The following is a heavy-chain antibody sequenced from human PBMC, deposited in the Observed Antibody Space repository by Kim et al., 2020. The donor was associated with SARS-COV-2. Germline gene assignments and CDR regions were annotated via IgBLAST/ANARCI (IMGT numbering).Heavy chain of an antibody. D-gene: IGHD2-8*01. Sequence: KFQGRVTMTRDTSISTAYMELSRLRSDDTAVYYCARGVYCTNGVCYNFDYWGQGTLVTVSS. V-gene: IGHV1-2*02. CDR3: ARGVYCTNGVCYNFDY. J-gene: IGHJ4*02.